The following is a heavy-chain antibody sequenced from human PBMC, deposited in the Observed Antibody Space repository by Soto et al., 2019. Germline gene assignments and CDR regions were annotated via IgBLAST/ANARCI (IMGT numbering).Heavy chain of an antibody. CDR2: IWYDGSNK. J-gene: IGHJ6*02. D-gene: IGHD5-18*01. CDR1: GFTFSSYG. CDR3: ARRWDTAMDAYGMDV. Sequence: GGSLRLSCAASGFTFSSYGMHCVRQAPGKGLEWVAVIWYDGSNKYYADSVKGRFTIPIDNAKNTLYLQMNSLRAEDTAVYYCARRWDTAMDAYGMDVWGQGTTVTVSS. V-gene: IGHV3-33*01.